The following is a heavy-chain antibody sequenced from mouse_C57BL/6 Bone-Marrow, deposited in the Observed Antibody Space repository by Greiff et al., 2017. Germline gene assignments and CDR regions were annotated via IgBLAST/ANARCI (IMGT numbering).Heavy chain of an antibody. CDR3: AYYSNYGAMDY. D-gene: IGHD2-5*01. Sequence: QVQLQQSGPELVKPGASVKISCTASGYAFSSSWMNWVKQRPGKGLEWIGRIYPGDGDTNYNGKFKGKATLTADKSSSTAYMQLSSLTSEDSAVYFCAYYSNYGAMDYWGQGTSVTVSS. V-gene: IGHV1-82*01. J-gene: IGHJ4*01. CDR2: IYPGDGDT. CDR1: GYAFSSSW.